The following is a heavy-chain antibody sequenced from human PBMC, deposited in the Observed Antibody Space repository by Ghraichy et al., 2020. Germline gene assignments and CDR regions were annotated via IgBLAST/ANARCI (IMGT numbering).Heavy chain of an antibody. CDR1: GGSISNNRDS. Sequence: LTCTVSGGSISNNRDSWAWIRQPPGKGLEWIATIFYSGLTHYNPPLESRVTMSVDTSTSQFSLRLGSVTAADTAVYYCGRRVHDGRGYHYFDFWGQGRLVTVSS. CDR2: IFYSGLT. CDR3: GRRVHDGRGYHYFDF. V-gene: IGHV4-39*07. D-gene: IGHD3-22*01. J-gene: IGHJ4*02.